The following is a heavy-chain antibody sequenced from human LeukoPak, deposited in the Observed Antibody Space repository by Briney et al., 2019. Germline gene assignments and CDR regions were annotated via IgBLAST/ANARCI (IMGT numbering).Heavy chain of an antibody. CDR3: ARDVWSTAAEDY. Sequence: SETRCLTCTVSGGSVSSGSYYWSWIRQPPGKGLEWIGYIYYSGSTNYNPSLKSRVTISVDTSQNQFSLKLSSVTAADTAVYYCARDVWSTAAEDYWGQGTLVTVSS. CDR1: GGSVSSGSYY. CDR2: IYYSGST. D-gene: IGHD6-13*01. J-gene: IGHJ4*02. V-gene: IGHV4-61*01.